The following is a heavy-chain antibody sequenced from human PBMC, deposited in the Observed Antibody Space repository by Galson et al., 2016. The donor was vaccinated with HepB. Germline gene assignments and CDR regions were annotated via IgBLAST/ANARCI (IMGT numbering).Heavy chain of an antibody. D-gene: IGHD3-22*01. J-gene: IGHJ1*01. Sequence: SLRLSCAASGFTFTTYWMSWVRQAPGKGLEWVANIKQDGSEKYYVDSVKGRFTISRDNVKKSLFLQMNSLRAEDTAVYYCAQYYYDSSGYIEYFQNWGQGSRVTVSS. CDR1: GFTFTTYW. CDR2: IKQDGSEK. V-gene: IGHV3-7*03. CDR3: AQYYYDSSGYIEYFQN.